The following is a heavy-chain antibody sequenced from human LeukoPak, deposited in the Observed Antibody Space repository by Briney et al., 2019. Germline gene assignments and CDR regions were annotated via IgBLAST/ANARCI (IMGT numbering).Heavy chain of an antibody. Sequence: SVKVSCKASGGTFSSYAISWVRQAPGQGLEWMGRIIPIFGIANYAQKFQGRVTITADKSTSTAYMELSSLRSEDMAVYYCARSRDGYHWIIDYWGQGTLVTVSS. V-gene: IGHV1-69*04. CDR2: IIPIFGIA. J-gene: IGHJ4*02. CDR1: GGTFSSYA. D-gene: IGHD5-24*01. CDR3: ARSRDGYHWIIDY.